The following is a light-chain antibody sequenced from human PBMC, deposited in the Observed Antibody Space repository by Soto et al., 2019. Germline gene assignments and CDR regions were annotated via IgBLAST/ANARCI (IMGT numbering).Light chain of an antibody. J-gene: IGLJ3*02. Sequence: QSALTQPASVSGSPGQSITISCTGTSSDVGGYNYVSWYQQHPGKAPKLMIYEVNNRPSGVSNRFSGSKSGNTASLTISGLQAEDEADYYRTSYTSSNTPVFGGGTKLTVL. CDR3: TSYTSSNTPV. CDR2: EVN. CDR1: SSDVGGYNY. V-gene: IGLV2-14*01.